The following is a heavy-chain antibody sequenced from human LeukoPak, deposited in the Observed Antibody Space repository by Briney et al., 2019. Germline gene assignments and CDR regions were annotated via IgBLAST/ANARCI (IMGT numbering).Heavy chain of an antibody. D-gene: IGHD4-17*01. V-gene: IGHV4-59*08. CDR3: AKNGPVTMWSWVDS. Sequence: SETLSLTCTVSGGSINNLYWSWIRQSPGKGLEWIGFFSDSGSTNYNPSLQSRVTISLESSKNQFSLKLTSVTVADTAVYYCAKNGPVTMWSWVDSWGPGLLVIVSS. CDR1: GGSINNLY. J-gene: IGHJ5*01. CDR2: FSDSGST.